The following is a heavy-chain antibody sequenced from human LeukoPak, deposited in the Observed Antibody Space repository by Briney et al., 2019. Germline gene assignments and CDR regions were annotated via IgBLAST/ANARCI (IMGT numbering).Heavy chain of an antibody. J-gene: IGHJ4*02. CDR3: ARDYYDSSGAGSL. CDR1: GFTVSSNY. CDR2: IYSGGST. D-gene: IGHD3-22*01. Sequence: GGSLRLSCAASGFTVSSNYMSWVRQAPGKGLEWVSVIYSGGSTYYADSVKGRFTISRDNSKNTLYLQTNSLRAEDTAVYYCARDYYDSSGAGSLWGQGTLVTVSS. V-gene: IGHV3-66*02.